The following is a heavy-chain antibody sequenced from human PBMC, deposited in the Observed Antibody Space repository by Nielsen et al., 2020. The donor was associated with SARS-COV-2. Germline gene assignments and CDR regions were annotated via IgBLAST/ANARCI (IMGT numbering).Heavy chain of an antibody. J-gene: IGHJ4*02. V-gene: IGHV3-9*01. CDR1: KFTFDHYA. CDR2: ISWNSGNT. Sequence: GGSLRLSCAASKFTFDHYAMHWVRQAPGKGLEWVSGISWNSGNTGYADSVKGRFTISRDNAKNSLYLQMNSLRAEDTAMYYCAREGDTYGVRNFDYWGQGIMVTVSS. CDR3: AREGDTYGVRNFDY. D-gene: IGHD5-18*01.